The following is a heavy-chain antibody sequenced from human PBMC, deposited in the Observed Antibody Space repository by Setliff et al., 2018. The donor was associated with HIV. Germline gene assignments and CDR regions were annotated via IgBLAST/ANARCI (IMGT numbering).Heavy chain of an antibody. D-gene: IGHD3-22*01. CDR2: LFYNGNT. J-gene: IGHJ4*02. CDR3: ARQHSESRDFDY. CDR1: GGSISNNSYY. Sequence: SETLSLTCTVSGGSISNNSYYWGWVRQPPGKGLELIGNLFYNGNTYYNPSLKSRVSISVDTSKNQFSLKLSSVTAADTAVYYCARQHSESRDFDYWGQGTLVTVSS. V-gene: IGHV4-39*01.